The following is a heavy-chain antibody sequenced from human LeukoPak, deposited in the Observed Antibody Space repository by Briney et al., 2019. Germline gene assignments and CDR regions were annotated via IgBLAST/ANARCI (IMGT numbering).Heavy chain of an antibody. CDR3: ARYCSSTSCNYYYGMDV. CDR1: GLTFSNYE. Sequence: GRSLRLSCEVFGLTFSNYEMNWVRQTPGKGLKWVAQISSSGRSISYADAVKGRFTISRDNAKNSLYLQMNSLRAEDTAVYYCARYCSSTSCNYYYGMDVWGQGTTVTVSS. J-gene: IGHJ6*02. D-gene: IGHD2-2*01. CDR2: ISSSGRSI. V-gene: IGHV3-48*03.